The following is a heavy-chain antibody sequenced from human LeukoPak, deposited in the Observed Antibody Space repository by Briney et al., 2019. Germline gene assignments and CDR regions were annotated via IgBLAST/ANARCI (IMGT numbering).Heavy chain of an antibody. CDR1: GYSISSGYY. CDR3: ARAGDYGDYVGWFDP. D-gene: IGHD4-17*01. V-gene: IGHV4-38-2*02. J-gene: IGHJ5*02. CDR2: IYHSGST. Sequence: SETLSLTCTVSGYSISSGYYWGWIRQPPGQGLEWIGSIYHSGSTYYNPSLKSRVTMSVDTSKNQFSLKLTSVTAADTAVYYCARAGDYGDYVGWFDPWGQGTLVTVSS.